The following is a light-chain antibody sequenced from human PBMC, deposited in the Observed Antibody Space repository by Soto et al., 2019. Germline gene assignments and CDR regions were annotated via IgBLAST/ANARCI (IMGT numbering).Light chain of an antibody. Sequence: EILLTQSPGTLSLSPGERATLSCRASQSVANNYLAWYQQKPGQAPRLLIYGASSRATGMPDRFSGSGSGTDFTLTTSRLEPEDFAVYYCQQLGTFGQGTKVEIK. CDR3: QQLGT. CDR1: QSVANNY. CDR2: GAS. J-gene: IGKJ1*01. V-gene: IGKV3-20*01.